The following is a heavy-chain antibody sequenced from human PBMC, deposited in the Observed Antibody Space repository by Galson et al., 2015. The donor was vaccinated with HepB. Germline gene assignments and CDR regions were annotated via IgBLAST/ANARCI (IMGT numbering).Heavy chain of an antibody. V-gene: IGHV3-11*01. Sequence: SLRLSCAASGFPFSDYYTSWIRQAPGKGQEWASYIDTGVTTIYYADSVKGRFTISRDTARNSLYLQVNSLRADDTAVYYCARGRGYGRTVKKNYYFYMDVWGKGTTVTVSS. CDR2: IDTGVTTI. CDR1: GFPFSDYY. D-gene: IGHD3-3*01. CDR3: ARGRGYGRTVKKNYYFYMDV. J-gene: IGHJ6*03.